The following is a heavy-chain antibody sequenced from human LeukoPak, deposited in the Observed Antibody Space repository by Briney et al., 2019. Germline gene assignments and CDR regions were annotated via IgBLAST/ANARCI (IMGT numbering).Heavy chain of an antibody. D-gene: IGHD4-17*01. CDR1: GFTSSTYA. CDR2: ISNDGRNE. J-gene: IGHJ4*02. Sequence: GRSLRLSCAASGFTSSTYAMHWVRQAPGKGLEWVAVISNDGRNEYYADSVKSRFTISRDNFKNTIYLHMNSLRAEDTAVYYCARGGVGVEITVTEIYFDYWGQGTLVTVSS. CDR3: ARGGVGVEITVTEIYFDY. V-gene: IGHV3-30*04.